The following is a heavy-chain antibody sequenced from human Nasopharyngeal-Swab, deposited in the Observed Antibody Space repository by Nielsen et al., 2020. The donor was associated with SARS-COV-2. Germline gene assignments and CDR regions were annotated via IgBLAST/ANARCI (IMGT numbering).Heavy chain of an antibody. D-gene: IGHD6-19*01. J-gene: IGHJ6*02. Sequence: WIRQPSGKGLEWIGYIYYSGSTNYNPSLKSRVTISVDTSKNQFSLKLSSVTAADTAVYYCARDRAWDSSGWDYYYGMDVWGQGTTVTVSS. CDR2: IYYSGST. CDR3: ARDRAWDSSGWDYYYGMDV. V-gene: IGHV4-59*01.